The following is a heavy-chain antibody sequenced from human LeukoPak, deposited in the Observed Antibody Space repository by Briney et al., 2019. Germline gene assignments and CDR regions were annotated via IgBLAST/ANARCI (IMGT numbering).Heavy chain of an antibody. J-gene: IGHJ4*02. D-gene: IGHD1-26*01. CDR1: GYTLTELS. V-gene: IGHV1-24*01. Sequence: ASVKVSCKVSGYTLTELSMPWVRQAPGKGLEWMGGFDPEDGETIYAQKFQGRVTMTEDTSTDTAYMELSSLRSEDTAVYYCATFGRVVGATRSLGFDYWGQGTLVTVSS. CDR3: ATFGRVVGATRSLGFDY. CDR2: FDPEDGET.